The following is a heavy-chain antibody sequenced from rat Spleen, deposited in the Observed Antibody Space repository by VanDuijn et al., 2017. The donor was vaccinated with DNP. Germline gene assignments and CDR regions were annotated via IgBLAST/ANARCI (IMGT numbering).Heavy chain of an antibody. V-gene: IGHV5-25*01. J-gene: IGHJ1*01. CDR2: ISPSGGST. D-gene: IGHD1-2*01. CDR1: GFTFSNYD. CDR3: ARWSSSHWYFDF. Sequence: EVQLVESGGGLVQPGRSLKLSCVASGFTFSNYDMAWVRQAPAKGLEWVASISPSGGSTYYGDSVKGRFTISRDNAKSILYLQMNSLRSEDMATYYCARWSSSHWYFDFWGPGTMVTVSS.